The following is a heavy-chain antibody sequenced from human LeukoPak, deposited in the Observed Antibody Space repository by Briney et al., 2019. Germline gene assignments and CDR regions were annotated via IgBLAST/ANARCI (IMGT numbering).Heavy chain of an antibody. V-gene: IGHV5-51*01. CDR1: GYIFTNYW. Sequence: GESLKISCKGSGYIFTNYWIGWVRQMPGKGLEWMGIIYPGDSDTRYSPPFQGQVTISADKSISTAYLQWSSLKASDTAMYYCARHRRGCSGGSCYSGGVDYWGQGTLITVSS. CDR3: ARHRRGCSGGSCYSGGVDY. CDR2: IYPGDSDT. D-gene: IGHD2-15*01. J-gene: IGHJ4*02.